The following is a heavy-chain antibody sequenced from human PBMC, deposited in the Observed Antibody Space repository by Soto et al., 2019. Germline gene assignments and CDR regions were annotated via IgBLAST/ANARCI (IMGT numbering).Heavy chain of an antibody. J-gene: IGHJ6*03. V-gene: IGHV4-39*01. CDR3: ARHLTIGSYYFYMDV. CDR1: AGSISGSNHY. Sequence: PSETLSLTCTVSAGSISGSNHYWGWIRQPPGKGLEWIGTIYYSGSTYYHPSLKSRVTMSVDTSKNRFSLRLSSVTAADTAMYYCARHLTIGSYYFYMDVWGKGTTVTVSS. CDR2: IYYSGST. D-gene: IGHD4-17*01.